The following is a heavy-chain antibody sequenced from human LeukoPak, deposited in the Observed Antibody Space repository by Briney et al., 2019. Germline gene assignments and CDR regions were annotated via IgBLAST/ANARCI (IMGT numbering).Heavy chain of an antibody. CDR3: ARGGEDDYGDYGCYFDY. J-gene: IGHJ4*02. CDR1: GGTFSSYA. CDR2: IIPIFGTA. Sequence: SVKVSCKASGGTFSSYAISWVRQAPGQGLEWMGGIIPIFGTANYAQKFQGRVTITADKSTSTAYMELSSLRSEDTAVYYCARGGEDDYGDYGCYFDYWGQGTLVTVSS. V-gene: IGHV1-69*06. D-gene: IGHD4-17*01.